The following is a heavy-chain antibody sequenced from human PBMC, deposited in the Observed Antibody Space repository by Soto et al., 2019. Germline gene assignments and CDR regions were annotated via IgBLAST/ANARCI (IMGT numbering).Heavy chain of an antibody. CDR3: AKVPYAIVVVVAATDWYFDL. CDR2: ISGSGGST. CDR1: GIIFNGFG. V-gene: IGHV3-23*01. Sequence: PGGSLRLSCAASGIIFNGFGMHWVRQAPGKGLEWVAAISGSGGSTYYADSVKGRFTISRDNSKNTLYRQMNSLRAEDTAVYYCAKVPYAIVVVVAATDWYFDLWGRGTLVTVSS. D-gene: IGHD2-15*01. J-gene: IGHJ2*01.